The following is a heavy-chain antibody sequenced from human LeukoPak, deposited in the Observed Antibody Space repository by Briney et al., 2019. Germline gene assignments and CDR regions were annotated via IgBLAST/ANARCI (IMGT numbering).Heavy chain of an antibody. D-gene: IGHD6-13*01. CDR2: IKQDGSEK. J-gene: IGHJ4*02. CDR3: AKDSIAAAGTRGFDY. CDR1: GFTFSSYW. Sequence: GGSLRLSCAASGFTFSSYWMSWVRQAPGKGLEWVANIKQDGSEKYYVDSVKGRFTISRDNAKNSLYLQMNSLRTEDTALYYCAKDSIAAAGTRGFDYWGQGTLVTVSS. V-gene: IGHV3-7*03.